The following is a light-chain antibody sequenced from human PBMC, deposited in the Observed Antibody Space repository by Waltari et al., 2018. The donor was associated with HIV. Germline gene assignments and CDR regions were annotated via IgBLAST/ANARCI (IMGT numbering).Light chain of an antibody. Sequence: EIVLTQSPGTLSLSPGARATLSCSAGQSVRNRYSAGYQQKPGQPPRLLIYGASTRATDIPDRFSGSGSGTEFTLTISRLEPEDFAMYYCQQYGTLPITFGQGTRLEIK. CDR1: QSVRNRY. J-gene: IGKJ5*01. CDR2: GAS. V-gene: IGKV3-20*01. CDR3: QQYGTLPIT.